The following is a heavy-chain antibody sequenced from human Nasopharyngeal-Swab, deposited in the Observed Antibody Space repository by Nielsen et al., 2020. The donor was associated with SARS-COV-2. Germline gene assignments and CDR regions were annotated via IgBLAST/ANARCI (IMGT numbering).Heavy chain of an antibody. CDR1: GVSITSQY. Sequence: SETLSLTCTVSGVSITSQYWSWIRQPQGKGLEWIGYISHNSGTSYNPSLKSRVTMSMDTSKNQFSLRLRSVTAADTAVYYCAKEGATGGFDPWGQGTLVTVSS. J-gene: IGHJ5*02. CDR2: ISHNSGT. V-gene: IGHV4-59*11. CDR3: AKEGATGGFDP.